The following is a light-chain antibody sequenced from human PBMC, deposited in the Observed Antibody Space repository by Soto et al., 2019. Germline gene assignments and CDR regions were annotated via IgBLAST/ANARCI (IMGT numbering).Light chain of an antibody. CDR1: SSNIGADYD. J-gene: IGLJ3*02. V-gene: IGLV1-40*01. CDR2: GNS. CDR3: QSYDSSLSAVV. Sequence: QSALTQPPSVSGAPGQRVTISCTGSSSNIGADYDVHWYQQLPGTAPKLLIYGNSNRPSGVPDRFSGSKSCTSASLAITGLQAEDEADYYCQSYDSSLSAVVFGGGTKLTVL.